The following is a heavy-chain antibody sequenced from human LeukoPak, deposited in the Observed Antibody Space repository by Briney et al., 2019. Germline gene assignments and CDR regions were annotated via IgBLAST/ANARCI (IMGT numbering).Heavy chain of an antibody. D-gene: IGHD5-12*01. CDR1: EFMFNNYE. J-gene: IGHJ5*02. V-gene: IGHV3-48*03. CDR3: AGGSRGWFDH. Sequence: GGSLRLSCTTSEFMFNNYELNWVRQAPGKGLEWISFISTSGSTKYYADSVRGRFTISRDNANDPVYLQMNSLRVEDTAVYYCAGGSRGWFDHWGQGTLVTVSS. CDR2: ISTSGSTK.